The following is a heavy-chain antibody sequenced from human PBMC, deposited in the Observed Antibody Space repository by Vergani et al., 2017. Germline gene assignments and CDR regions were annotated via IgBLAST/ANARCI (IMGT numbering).Heavy chain of an antibody. Sequence: QVQLVESGGGVVQPGRSLRLSCAASGFTFSSYAMHWVRQAPGKGLEWVAVISYDGSNKYHADSVKGRFTISRDNSKNTLYLQMNSLKTEDTAVYYCARGDCSGRSCYSDQDYWGQGTLVTVSS. V-gene: IGHV3-30-3*01. D-gene: IGHD2-15*01. CDR2: ISYDGSNK. CDR1: GFTFSSYA. CDR3: ARGDCSGRSCYSDQDY. J-gene: IGHJ4*02.